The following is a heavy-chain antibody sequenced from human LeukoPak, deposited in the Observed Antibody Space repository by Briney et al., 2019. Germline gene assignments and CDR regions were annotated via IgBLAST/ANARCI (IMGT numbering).Heavy chain of an antibody. CDR2: IIPIFGTA. V-gene: IGHV1-69*13. D-gene: IGHD3-22*01. CDR3: AREGVPTYYYDSSGYSPPKNWFDP. J-gene: IGHJ5*02. CDR1: GGTFSSYA. Sequence: SVKVSCKASGGTFSSYAISWVRQAPGQGLEWMGGIIPIFGTANYAQKFQGRVTITADESTSTAYMELSSLRSEDTAVYYCAREGVPTYYYDSSGYSPPKNWFDPWGQGTLATVSS.